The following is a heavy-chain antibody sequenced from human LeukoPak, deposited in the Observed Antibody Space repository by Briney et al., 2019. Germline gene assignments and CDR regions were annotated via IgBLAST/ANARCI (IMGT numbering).Heavy chain of an antibody. Sequence: SETLSLTCTVSGGSISSGDYYWSWIRQPPGKGLEWIRYIYYSGSTYYNPSLKSRVTISVDTSKNQFSLKLSSVTAADTAVYYCARGSYSNYKNYYYGMDVWGQGTTVTVSS. CDR1: GGSISSGDYY. CDR3: ARGSYSNYKNYYYGMDV. CDR2: IYYSGST. D-gene: IGHD4-11*01. J-gene: IGHJ6*02. V-gene: IGHV4-30-4*01.